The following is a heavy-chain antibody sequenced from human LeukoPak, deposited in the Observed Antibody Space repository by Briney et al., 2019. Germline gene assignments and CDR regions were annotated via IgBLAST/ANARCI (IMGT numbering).Heavy chain of an antibody. Sequence: PGGSLRLSCAASGFTFDDYGMSWVRQAPGKGLEWVSGINWNGGSTGYADSVKGRFTIPRDNAKNSLYLQMNSLRAEDTALYYCARLQTPYYDSSGYFFDYWGQGTLVTVSS. CDR1: GFTFDDYG. V-gene: IGHV3-20*04. CDR2: INWNGGST. J-gene: IGHJ4*02. D-gene: IGHD3-22*01. CDR3: ARLQTPYYDSSGYFFDY.